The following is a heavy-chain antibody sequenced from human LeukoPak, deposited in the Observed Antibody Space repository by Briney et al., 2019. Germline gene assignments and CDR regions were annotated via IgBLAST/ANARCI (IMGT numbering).Heavy chain of an antibody. D-gene: IGHD3-3*01. Sequence: GGSLRLSXAASGFTFSSYGMHWVRQAPGKGLEWVAFIRYDGSNKYYADSVKGRFTISRDNSKNTLYLQMSSLRAEDTAVYYCAKPRFLEWLLSYYFDYWGQGTLVTVSS. CDR2: IRYDGSNK. CDR1: GFTFSSYG. CDR3: AKPRFLEWLLSYYFDY. V-gene: IGHV3-30*02. J-gene: IGHJ4*02.